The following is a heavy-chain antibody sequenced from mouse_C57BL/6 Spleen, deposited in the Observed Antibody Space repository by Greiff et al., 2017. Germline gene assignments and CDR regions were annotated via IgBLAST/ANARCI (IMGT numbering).Heavy chain of an antibody. CDR2: ISSGSSTI. V-gene: IGHV5-17*01. D-gene: IGHD1-1*01. J-gene: IGHJ4*01. CDR3: ARQDYGSSFYAMDY. CDR1: GFTFSDYG. Sequence: DVQLVESGGGLVKPGGSLKLSCAASGFTFSDYGMHWVRQAPEKGLEWVAYISSGSSTIYYADTVKGRFTISRDNAKNTLFLQMTSLRSEDTAMYYCARQDYGSSFYAMDYWGQGTSVTVSS.